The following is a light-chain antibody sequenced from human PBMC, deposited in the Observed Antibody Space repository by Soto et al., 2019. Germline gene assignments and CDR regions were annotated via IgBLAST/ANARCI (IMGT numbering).Light chain of an antibody. CDR2: GTS. J-gene: IGKJ1*01. Sequence: VLTQSPGTLSLSPEGRATPARLASQSVSGSYLAWYQQKPGQAPRLLIYGTSSRATGIPDRFSGSGSGTDFTLTVSRLEPEDIAVYFCQQYDSSPRTFGQGTKVDIK. V-gene: IGKV3-20*01. CDR3: QQYDSSPRT. CDR1: QSVSGSY.